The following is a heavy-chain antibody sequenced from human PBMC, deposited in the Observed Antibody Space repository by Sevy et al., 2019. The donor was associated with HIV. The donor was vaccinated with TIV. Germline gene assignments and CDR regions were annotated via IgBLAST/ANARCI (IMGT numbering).Heavy chain of an antibody. Sequence: GGSLRLSCAASGIAFSTYAMFWVRQAPGKGLGWVSSISASGDSTYYADSVKGRFTLSRDNSRNPQYLQMNSLRADDTAVYYCAKDFSDVYYYDSSATVDYWGQGTLVTVSS. CDR3: AKDFSDVYYYDSSATVDY. CDR2: ISASGDST. J-gene: IGHJ4*02. CDR1: GIAFSTYA. V-gene: IGHV3-23*01. D-gene: IGHD3-22*01.